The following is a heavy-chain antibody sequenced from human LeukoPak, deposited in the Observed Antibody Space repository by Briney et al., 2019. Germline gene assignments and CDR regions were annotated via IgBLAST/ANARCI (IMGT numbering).Heavy chain of an antibody. V-gene: IGHV4-39*07. CDR2: IYTSGST. CDR3: ARDMGGSGITLGSGWSVRGYYFDY. D-gene: IGHD6-19*01. J-gene: IGHJ4*02. CDR1: GGSISSSSYY. Sequence: SETLSLTCTVSGGSISSSSYYWGWIRQPPGKGLEWIGRIYTSGSTNYNPSLKSRVTMSVDTSKNQFSLKLSSVTAADTAVYYCARDMGGSGITLGSGWSVRGYYFDYWGQGTLVTVSS.